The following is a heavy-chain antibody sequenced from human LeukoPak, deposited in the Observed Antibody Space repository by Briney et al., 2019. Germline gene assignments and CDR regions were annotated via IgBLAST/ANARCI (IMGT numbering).Heavy chain of an antibody. V-gene: IGHV4-4*07. CDR1: GASISHYY. Sequence: SETLSLTCTVSGASISHYYWNWIRQPAGKGLEWIGRLYPSGSSDYNPSLKSRVSISVGTSNNQFSLRVTSVTAADTAIYYCARDLSGSLYFDYWGQGILVTVSA. CDR2: LYPSGSS. CDR3: ARDLSGSLYFDY. D-gene: IGHD3-10*01. J-gene: IGHJ4*02.